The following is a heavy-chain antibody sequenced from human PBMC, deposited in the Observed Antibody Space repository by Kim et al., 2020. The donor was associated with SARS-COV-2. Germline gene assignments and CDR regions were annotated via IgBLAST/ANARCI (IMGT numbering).Heavy chain of an antibody. CDR1: GGSISSYY. V-gene: IGHV4-4*07. CDR3: ARGDWVVVTAVWFEDYGMDV. Sequence: SETLSLTCTVSGGSISSYYWSWIRQPAGKGLEWIGRIYTSGSTNYNPSLKSRVTMSVDTSKNQFSLKLSSVTAADTAVYYCARGDWVVVTAVWFEDYGMDVWGQGTTVTVSS. J-gene: IGHJ6*02. D-gene: IGHD2-21*02. CDR2: IYTSGST.